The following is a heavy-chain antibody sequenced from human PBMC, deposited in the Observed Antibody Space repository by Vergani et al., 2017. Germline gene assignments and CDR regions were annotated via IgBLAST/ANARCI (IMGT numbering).Heavy chain of an antibody. CDR2: IKQDGSEK. CDR3: AGELVAGTKEIDY. V-gene: IGHV3-7*01. Sequence: DVQIVESGGGLVQPGGSLRPSCTGPEFILGTYWMTWVRQAPRKGLGWVASIKQDGSEKKYVDSVKGRFTISRDNVRNLVFLEMHDLRVADTAVYYCAGELVAGTKEIDYWGQGTLVTVSS. CDR1: EFILGTYW. J-gene: IGHJ4*02. D-gene: IGHD6-19*01.